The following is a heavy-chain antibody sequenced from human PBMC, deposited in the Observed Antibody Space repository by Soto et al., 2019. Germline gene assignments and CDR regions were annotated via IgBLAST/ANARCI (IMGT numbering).Heavy chain of an antibody. D-gene: IGHD2-15*01. CDR1: GGSISSGGYY. Sequence: SETLSLTCTVSGGSISSGGYYWSWIRQHPGKGLEWIGYIYYSGSTYYNPSLKSRVAISVDTSKNQFSLKLSSVTAADTAVYYCARERVVVAATWAYYFDYWGQGTLVTVSS. V-gene: IGHV4-31*03. CDR2: IYYSGST. CDR3: ARERVVVAATWAYYFDY. J-gene: IGHJ4*02.